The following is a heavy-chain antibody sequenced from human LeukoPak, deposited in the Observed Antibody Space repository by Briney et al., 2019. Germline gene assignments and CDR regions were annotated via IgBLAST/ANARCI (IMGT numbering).Heavy chain of an antibody. J-gene: IGHJ6*02. Sequence: GGSLRLSCAGSGFTFSDYYMSWIRQAPGKGLEWVSYISRGGSTTYYADSVKGRFTISRDNAKNSLSLQTNSLRGEDTAVYYCARYYGSGFMDVWGQGTTVTVS. V-gene: IGHV3-11*01. CDR2: ISRGGSTT. CDR1: GFTFSDYY. CDR3: ARYYGSGFMDV. D-gene: IGHD3-10*01.